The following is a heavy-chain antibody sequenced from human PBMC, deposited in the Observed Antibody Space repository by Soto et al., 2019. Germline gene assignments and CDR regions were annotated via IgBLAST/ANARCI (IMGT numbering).Heavy chain of an antibody. CDR3: AREKFTVRGIIYYYGMDV. Sequence: RLSCAASGFTFSNYWMSWVRQAPGKGLEWVANIKQDGSEKYYVDSVKGRFTISRDNAKNSLYLQMNSLRADDTAVYYCAREKFTVRGIIYYYGMDVWGQGTAVTVSS. J-gene: IGHJ6*02. CDR1: GFTFSNYW. V-gene: IGHV3-7*03. CDR2: IKQDGSEK. D-gene: IGHD3-10*01.